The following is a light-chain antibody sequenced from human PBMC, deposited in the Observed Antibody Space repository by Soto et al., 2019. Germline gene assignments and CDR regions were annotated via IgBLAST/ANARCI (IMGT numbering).Light chain of an antibody. CDR1: QSVSSN. CDR2: GIS. V-gene: IGKV3-20*01. CDR3: QQYGSSPQIT. J-gene: IGKJ5*01. Sequence: MTQSPATMSVSPGERATLSCRASQSVSSNLAWYQQKPGQAPRLLIYGISKRATDIPDRFSGSGSGTDFTLTISRLEPEDFAVYYCQQYGSSPQITFGQGTRLEIK.